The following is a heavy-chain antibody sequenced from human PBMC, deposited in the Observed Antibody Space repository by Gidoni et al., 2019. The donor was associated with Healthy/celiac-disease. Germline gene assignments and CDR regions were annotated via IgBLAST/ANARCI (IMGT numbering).Heavy chain of an antibody. CDR1: GGPISRSSYY. Sequence: QLQLQESGPGLGKPSETLSPTCTVSGGPISRSSYYWGWVRQPPGKGLAWIGSIYYSGTTYYTPSLQSRVTISVDTSKNQFSLNLSSVTAADTAVYYCARHYYGSGDLNWGQGTLVTVSS. CDR2: IYYSGTT. V-gene: IGHV4-39*01. D-gene: IGHD3-22*01. CDR3: ARHYYGSGDLN. J-gene: IGHJ4*02.